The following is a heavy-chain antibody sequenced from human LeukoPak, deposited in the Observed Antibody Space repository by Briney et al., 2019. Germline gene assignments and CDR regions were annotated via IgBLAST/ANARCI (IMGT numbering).Heavy chain of an antibody. CDR2: ISRSSDT. CDR3: AKGIVPGIGVAADY. V-gene: IGHV3-23*01. D-gene: IGHD6-19*01. J-gene: IGHJ4*02. Sequence: GKSLKLSCTTSGFTFTTFAMSWVRQAPGQGLEWVSTISRSSDTYYADPVKGRFTISRDNSKNTLYLQMNSLRVEDTAVYYCAKGIVPGIGVAADYWGQGTLVSVSS. CDR1: GFTFTTFA.